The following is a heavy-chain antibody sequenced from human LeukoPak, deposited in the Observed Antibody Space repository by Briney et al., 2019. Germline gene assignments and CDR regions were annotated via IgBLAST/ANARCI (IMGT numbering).Heavy chain of an antibody. V-gene: IGHV3-21*01. CDR3: YGTVVVPAATNALRGY. CDR2: ISSSSYI. CDR1: GFTFSSYS. Sequence: GGSPRLSCAASGFTFSSYSTNWVRQAPGGGLEWVSSISSSSYICYADSVNGRFTISRDNAKNSLYLQMNSLRAEDTAVYYCYGTVVVPAATNALRGYWGQGTLVTVSS. D-gene: IGHD2-2*01. J-gene: IGHJ4*02.